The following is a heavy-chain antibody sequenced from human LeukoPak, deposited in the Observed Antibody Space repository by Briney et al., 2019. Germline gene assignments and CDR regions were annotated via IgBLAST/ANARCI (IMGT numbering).Heavy chain of an antibody. D-gene: IGHD5-18*01. Sequence: PGGSLRLSCAASGLTFSTYGMHWVRQAPGKGLEWVAFIRSDGSNKYYADSVKGRFTISRDNSKNTLYLQMNSLRGEDTAVYYCARDPSRGYNYGYGDYWGQGTLVIVSS. CDR1: GLTFSTYG. J-gene: IGHJ4*02. CDR3: ARDPSRGYNYGYGDY. CDR2: IRSDGSNK. V-gene: IGHV3-30*02.